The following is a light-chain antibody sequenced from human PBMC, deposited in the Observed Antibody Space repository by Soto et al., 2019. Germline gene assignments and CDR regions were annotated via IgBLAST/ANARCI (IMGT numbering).Light chain of an antibody. CDR2: AAS. V-gene: IGKV3-20*01. Sequence: EIVLTQSPGTLSLSPGEKATLSCRPSQYIHSSYLAWYQQKPGQAPRLLIYAASSRATGIPDRFSGRGSGTDFTLSISRLESEDFAVYYCQKYGGSPYTFGQGTKVDIK. J-gene: IGKJ2*01. CDR1: QYIHSSY. CDR3: QKYGGSPYT.